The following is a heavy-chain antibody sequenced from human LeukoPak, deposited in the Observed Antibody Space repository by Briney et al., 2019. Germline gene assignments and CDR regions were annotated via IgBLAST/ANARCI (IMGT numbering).Heavy chain of an antibody. CDR3: ARTIDSGSSRYAFDI. D-gene: IGHD1-26*01. Sequence: PSETLSLTCTVSGGSISSYYWSWIRQPPGKGLEWIGYIFYSGSTNYNPSLKSRVTISVDTSENQFSLKLSSVTAADTAVYYCARTIDSGSSRYAFDIWGQGTMVTVSS. J-gene: IGHJ3*02. CDR1: GGSISSYY. CDR2: IFYSGST. V-gene: IGHV4-59*01.